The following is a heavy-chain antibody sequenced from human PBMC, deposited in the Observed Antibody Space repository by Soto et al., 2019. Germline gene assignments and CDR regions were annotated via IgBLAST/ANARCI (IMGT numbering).Heavy chain of an antibody. Sequence: AGGSLRLSCAASGFTFSSYGMHWVRQAPGKGLEWVAVISYDGSNKYYADSVKGRFTISRDNSKNTLYLQMNSLRAEDTAVYYCAHAGDSSGYYPIDYWGQGTLVTVSS. CDR3: AHAGDSSGYYPIDY. V-gene: IGHV3-30*03. D-gene: IGHD3-22*01. J-gene: IGHJ4*02. CDR2: ISYDGSNK. CDR1: GFTFSSYG.